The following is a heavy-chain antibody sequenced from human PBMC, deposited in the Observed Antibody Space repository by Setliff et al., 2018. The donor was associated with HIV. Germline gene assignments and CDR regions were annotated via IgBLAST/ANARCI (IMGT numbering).Heavy chain of an antibody. CDR2: IYYRGST. Sequence: PSETLSLTCTVSGGSISSSSYYWGWIRQPPGKGLEWIGSIYYRGSTYYNPSLKSRVTISVDTSKNQFSLKLSSVTAADTAVYYCARHSPDYGGNSDYFDYWGQGTLVTVSS. D-gene: IGHD4-17*01. CDR3: ARHSPDYGGNSDYFDY. CDR1: GGSISSSSYY. V-gene: IGHV4-39*01. J-gene: IGHJ4*02.